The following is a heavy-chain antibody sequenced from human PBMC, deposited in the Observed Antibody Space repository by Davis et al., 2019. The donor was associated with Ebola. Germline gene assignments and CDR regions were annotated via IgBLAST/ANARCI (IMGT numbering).Heavy chain of an antibody. J-gene: IGHJ4*02. CDR3: ARRYYGSGTYYKDY. Sequence: PGGSLRLSCAVSGFTFSNYWMSWVRQAPGKGLEWVANIKQDGSDKYYMDSVKGRFTVSRDNAKNSLYLQMNTLRAEDTAVYYCARRYYGSGTYYKDYWGQGTLVTVSS. D-gene: IGHD3-10*01. CDR2: IKQDGSDK. V-gene: IGHV3-7*01. CDR1: GFTFSNYW.